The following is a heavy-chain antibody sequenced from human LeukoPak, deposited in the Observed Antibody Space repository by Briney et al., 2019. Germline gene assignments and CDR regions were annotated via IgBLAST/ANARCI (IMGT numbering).Heavy chain of an antibody. CDR2: ISAYNGNT. Sequence: ASVKVSCKASGYTFTSYGISWVRQAPGQGLEWMGWISAYNGNTNYAQKFQGRVTITADESTSTAYMELSSLRSEDTAVYYCARLHGDYEVRWFDPWGQGTLVTVSS. J-gene: IGHJ5*02. D-gene: IGHD4-17*01. CDR1: GYTFTSYG. CDR3: ARLHGDYEVRWFDP. V-gene: IGHV1-18*01.